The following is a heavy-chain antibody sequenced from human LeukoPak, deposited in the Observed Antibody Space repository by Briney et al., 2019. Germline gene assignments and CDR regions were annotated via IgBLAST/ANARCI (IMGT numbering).Heavy chain of an antibody. J-gene: IGHJ4*02. CDR1: GGSIRGYY. CDR3: ARQDGYSGYDGGFDS. V-gene: IGHV4-59*08. D-gene: IGHD5-12*01. Sequence: SETLSLTCTVSGGSIRGYYWSWIRQPPGKGLEWIGYIYYSGSTKYNPSLKSRVTISVDTSKNQFSLKLSSVTAADTAVYYCARQDGYSGYDGGFDSWGQGTLVTVSS. CDR2: IYYSGST.